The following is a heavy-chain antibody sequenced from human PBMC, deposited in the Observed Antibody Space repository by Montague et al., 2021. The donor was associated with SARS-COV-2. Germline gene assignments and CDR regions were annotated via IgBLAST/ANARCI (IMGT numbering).Heavy chain of an antibody. J-gene: IGHJ3*02. CDR1: GASINSFY. CDR3: ARDLWSRSWPDAFDI. Sequence: SETLSLTCTVSGASINSFYWSWVRQSAGKGLEWIGCMYTSKYSNINPSLKSRVSMSPDTSKNQFALKLSSVTAADTAVYYCARDLWSRSWPDAFDIWGQGTMVTVSS. CDR2: MYTSKYS. V-gene: IGHV4-4*07. D-gene: IGHD6-13*01.